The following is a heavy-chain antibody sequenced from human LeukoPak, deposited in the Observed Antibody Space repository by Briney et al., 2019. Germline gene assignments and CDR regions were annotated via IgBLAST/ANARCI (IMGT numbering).Heavy chain of an antibody. V-gene: IGHV1-18*04. CDR1: GYTFTGYY. CDR3: ARDNGSRDPAHFDY. CDR2: ISAYNGNT. D-gene: IGHD3-10*01. Sequence: ASVKVSCKASGYTFTGYYMHWVRQAPGRGLEWMGWISAYNGNTNYAQKLQGRVTMTTDTSTSTAYMELSSLRSEDTAVYYCARDNGSRDPAHFDYWGQGTLVTVSS. J-gene: IGHJ4*02.